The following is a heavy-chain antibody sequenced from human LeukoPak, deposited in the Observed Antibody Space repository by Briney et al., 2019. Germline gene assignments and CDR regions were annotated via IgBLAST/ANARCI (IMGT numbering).Heavy chain of an antibody. V-gene: IGHV3-9*01. CDR2: ISWNSGSI. J-gene: IGHJ4*02. D-gene: IGHD3-16*01. Sequence: GGSLRLSCAASGFTFDDYAMHWVRQAPGKGLEWVSGISWNSGSIGYADSVKGRFTISRDNAKNSLYLQMNSLRAEDTALYYCAKEVLGYPYYFDYWGQGTLVTVSS. CDR1: GFTFDDYA. CDR3: AKEVLGYPYYFDY.